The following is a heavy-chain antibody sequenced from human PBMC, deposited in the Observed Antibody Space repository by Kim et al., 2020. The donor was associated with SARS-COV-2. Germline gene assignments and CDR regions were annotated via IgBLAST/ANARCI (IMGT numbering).Heavy chain of an antibody. CDR2: INRDGGNE. V-gene: IGHV3-9*01. Sequence: GGSLRLSCRTSGFNFRDHAMHWVRQGPETGLEWVSGINRDGGNEEYADFVKGRFTISRDNAKNTLYLQMNSLRPEDTAPYYCAKDVGPGVGAIAYWGQGNLVTVSS. J-gene: IGHJ4*02. CDR3: AKDVGPGVGAIAY. D-gene: IGHD1-26*01. CDR1: GFNFRDHA.